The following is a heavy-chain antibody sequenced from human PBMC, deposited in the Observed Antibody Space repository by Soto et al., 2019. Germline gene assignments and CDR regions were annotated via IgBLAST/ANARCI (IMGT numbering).Heavy chain of an antibody. Sequence: SETLSLTCTVSGGSISIYYWSWIRHPPGKGLEWVGYIYHSGSTNYNPSLKSRITISVDTSKNQFSLKLSSVTAADTAVYYCARRLGYCSGGICTYYFDYWGQGTLVTVSS. CDR1: GGSISIYY. CDR3: ARRLGYCSGGICTYYFDY. V-gene: IGHV4-59*01. D-gene: IGHD2-15*01. J-gene: IGHJ4*02. CDR2: IYHSGST.